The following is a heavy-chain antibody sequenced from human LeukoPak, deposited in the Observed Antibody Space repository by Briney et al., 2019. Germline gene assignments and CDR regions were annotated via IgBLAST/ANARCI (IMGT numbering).Heavy chain of an antibody. Sequence: ASVTVSFKASGYTFSTYTISWVRQAPGQGLEWMGWISPNNGRTNYAQRLQGRVTMTTDTSTSTAYMELRSLRSDDAAVYYCAREEGAPIAAANGWGLGTMGTVS. J-gene: IGHJ3*01. CDR1: GYTFSTYT. CDR3: AREEGAPIAAANG. V-gene: IGHV1-18*01. D-gene: IGHD6-13*01. CDR2: ISPNNGRT.